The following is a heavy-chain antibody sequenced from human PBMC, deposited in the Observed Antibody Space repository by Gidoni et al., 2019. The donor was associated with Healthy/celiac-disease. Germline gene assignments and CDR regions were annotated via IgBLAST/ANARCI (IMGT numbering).Heavy chain of an antibody. Sequence: EVQLVESGGGLVQPGRSLRLSCAASGFTFDDYAMHWVRQAPGKGLEWVSGISWNSGSIGYADSVKGRFTISRDNAKNSLYLQMNSLRAEDTALYYCAKGRLIGDDAFDIWGQGTMVTVSS. CDR2: ISWNSGSI. V-gene: IGHV3-9*01. D-gene: IGHD3-10*01. CDR1: GFTFDDYA. J-gene: IGHJ3*02. CDR3: AKGRLIGDDAFDI.